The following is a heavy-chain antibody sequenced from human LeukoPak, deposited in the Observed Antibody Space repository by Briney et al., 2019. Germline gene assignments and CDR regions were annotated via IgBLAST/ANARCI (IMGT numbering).Heavy chain of an antibody. J-gene: IGHJ4*02. Sequence: GGSLRLSCAASGFTFEDHAMNWVRQVPGKGLEWVYDINGNGGSTGYADSVKGRFTISRDNAKNSVYLQMSSLRAEDTAVYYCARPLGEIAAAGTGFDYWGQGTLVTVSS. D-gene: IGHD6-13*01. CDR1: GFTFEDHA. CDR2: INGNGGST. V-gene: IGHV3-20*04. CDR3: ARPLGEIAAAGTGFDY.